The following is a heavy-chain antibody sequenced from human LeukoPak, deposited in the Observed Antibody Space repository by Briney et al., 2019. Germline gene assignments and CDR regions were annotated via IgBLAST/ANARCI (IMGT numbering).Heavy chain of an antibody. CDR1: GYSINNYW. Sequence: GESLKISCKGSGYSINNYWIGWVRQMPGKDLEWMGIIYPADSDIRYSPSFQGQVTISADKSISTVYLQWSSLKASDTAMYYCARHGGSYYEGSDYWGQGTLVTVSS. V-gene: IGHV5-51*01. D-gene: IGHD1-26*01. CDR3: ARHGGSYYEGSDY. CDR2: IYPADSDI. J-gene: IGHJ4*02.